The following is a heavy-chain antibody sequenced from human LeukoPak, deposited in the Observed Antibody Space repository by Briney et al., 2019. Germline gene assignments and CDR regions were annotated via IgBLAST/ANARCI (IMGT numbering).Heavy chain of an antibody. Sequence: ASVKVSCKASGYTFTSYGISWVRQAPGQGLEWMGWISAYNGNTNYAQKLQGRVTMTTDTSTSTAYMELRSLRSDDTAVYYCARGQRGYSGYGDYYYYMDVWGKGTTVTVSS. V-gene: IGHV1-18*01. J-gene: IGHJ6*03. CDR3: ARGQRGYSGYGDYYYYMDV. CDR2: ISAYNGNT. CDR1: GYTFTSYG. D-gene: IGHD5-12*01.